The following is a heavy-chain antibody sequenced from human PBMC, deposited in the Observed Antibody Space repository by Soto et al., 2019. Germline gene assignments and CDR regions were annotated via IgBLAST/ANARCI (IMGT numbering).Heavy chain of an antibody. CDR2: TYSRSNWRH. V-gene: IGHV6-1*01. CDR1: LDIVSSNTAP. D-gene: IGHD6-19*01. CDR3: ARGVAGTGFDL. Sequence: SQTLSLSCAISLDIVSSNTAPWNCIRSSPARGLEWLGRTYSRSNWRHDYAVSVKSRITVNPDTSKNHFSLQLNSVTPDDTAVYYCARGVAGTGFDLWGQGTLVTVSS. J-gene: IGHJ4*02.